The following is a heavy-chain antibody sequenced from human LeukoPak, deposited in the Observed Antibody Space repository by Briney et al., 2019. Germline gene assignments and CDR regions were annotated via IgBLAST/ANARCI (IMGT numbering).Heavy chain of an antibody. D-gene: IGHD3-16*01. J-gene: IGHJ2*01. CDR3: ARPRGDYWYFDL. CDR1: GGSFSSGGYS. Sequence: PSQTLCLTCAVSGGSFSSGGYSWTWIRQPPGKGLEWIGYIYHSGSTYYNPSLKSRVTISVDRSKNQFSLKLSSVTAADTAVYYCARPRGDYWYFDLWGRGTLVTVSS. CDR2: IYHSGST. V-gene: IGHV4-30-2*01.